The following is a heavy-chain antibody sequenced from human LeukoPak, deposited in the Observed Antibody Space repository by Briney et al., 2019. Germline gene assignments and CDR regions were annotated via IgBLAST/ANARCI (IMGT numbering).Heavy chain of an antibody. CDR1: GFTFSTYA. V-gene: IGHV3-30-3*01. Sequence: GGSLRLSCVASGFTFSTYAMHWVRQAPGKGLEWVPVISYDGTNKDYADAVKGRFTISRDNSQNTLYLQMSSLRAADTAVYYCARGDGRNYGSSMDVWGQGTTVTVSS. J-gene: IGHJ6*02. CDR2: ISYDGTNK. D-gene: IGHD3-10*01. CDR3: ARGDGRNYGSSMDV.